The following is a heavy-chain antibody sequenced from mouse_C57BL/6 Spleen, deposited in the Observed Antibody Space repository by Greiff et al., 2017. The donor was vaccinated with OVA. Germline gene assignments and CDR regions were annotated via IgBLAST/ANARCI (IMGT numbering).Heavy chain of an antibody. CDR2: IYPGDGDT. Sequence: VQLQQSGAELVKPGASVKISCKASGYAFSSYWMNWVKQRPGKGLEWIGQIYPGDGDTNYNGKFKGKATLTADKSSSTAYMQLSSLTSEDSAVYFCARIDYYSNTLDYWGQGTTLTVSS. D-gene: IGHD2-5*01. J-gene: IGHJ2*01. CDR3: ARIDYYSNTLDY. CDR1: GYAFSSYW. V-gene: IGHV1-80*01.